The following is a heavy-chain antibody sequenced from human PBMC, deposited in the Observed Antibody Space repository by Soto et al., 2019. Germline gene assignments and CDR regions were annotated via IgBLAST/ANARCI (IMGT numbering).Heavy chain of an antibody. Sequence: GGSLRLSCAASGFTFSSYSMNWVRQAPGKGLEWVSYISSSSSTIYYADSVKGRFTISRDNAKNSLYLQMNSLRAEDTAVYYCARGNWNDGGRGYYYYMDVWGKGTTVTVSS. CDR1: GFTFSSYS. CDR3: ARGNWNDGGRGYYYYMDV. D-gene: IGHD1-1*01. V-gene: IGHV3-48*01. J-gene: IGHJ6*03. CDR2: ISSSSSTI.